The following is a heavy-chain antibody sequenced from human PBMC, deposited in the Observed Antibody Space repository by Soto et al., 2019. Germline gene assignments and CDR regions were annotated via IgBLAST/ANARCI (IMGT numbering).Heavy chain of an antibody. Sequence: GGSLRLSCAASGFTFSSYGMHWVRQAPGKGLEWVSLISYDGSDKYYADSVKGRFTISRDNSKNMLYLQMNSLGAEDTAVYYCAKDFGINWYYFDCWGQGTLVTVSS. CDR2: ISYDGSDK. V-gene: IGHV3-30*18. CDR3: AKDFGINWYYFDC. J-gene: IGHJ4*02. CDR1: GFTFSSYG. D-gene: IGHD1-1*01.